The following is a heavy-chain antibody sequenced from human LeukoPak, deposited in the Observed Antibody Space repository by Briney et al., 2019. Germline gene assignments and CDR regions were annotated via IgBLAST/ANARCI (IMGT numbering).Heavy chain of an antibody. D-gene: IGHD2-8*01. Sequence: AASVKVSCKASGYTFTSYAMNWVRQAPGQGLEWMGRINPNSGGTNYAQKFQGRVTMTRDTSISAAYMELSRLRSDDTAVYYCARLSVNGYVDYWGQGTLVTVSS. CDR1: GYTFTSYA. J-gene: IGHJ4*02. CDR2: INPNSGGT. CDR3: ARLSVNGYVDY. V-gene: IGHV1-2*06.